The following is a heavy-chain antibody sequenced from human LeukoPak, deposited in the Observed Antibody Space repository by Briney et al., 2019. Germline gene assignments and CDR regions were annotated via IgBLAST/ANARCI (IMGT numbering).Heavy chain of an antibody. V-gene: IGHV4-4*02. CDR3: ARKSFHTSSYDY. Sequence: SETLSLTCAVSGGSISSSNWWSWVRQPPGKGLEWIGEIYHSGSTNYNPSLKSRATISLDTSKNQFSLNLSSVTAADTAVYYCARKSFHTSSYDYWGQGTLVTVSS. CDR2: IYHSGST. D-gene: IGHD2-2*01. J-gene: IGHJ4*02. CDR1: GGSISSSNW.